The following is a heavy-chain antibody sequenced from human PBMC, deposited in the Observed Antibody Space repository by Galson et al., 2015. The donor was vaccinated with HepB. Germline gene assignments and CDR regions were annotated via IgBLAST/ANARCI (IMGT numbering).Heavy chain of an antibody. CDR3: ARDRYGSY. D-gene: IGHD5-18*01. J-gene: IGHJ4*02. CDR1: GFTFSTYS. V-gene: IGHV3-48*01. CDR2: ISSSGTI. Sequence: SLRLSCAASGFTFSTYSVNWVRQAPGKGLEWVSYISSSGTIYYADSVKGRFTISRDNAKNSLYLQMNSLRAEDTAVYYCARDRYGSYWGQGTLVTVSS.